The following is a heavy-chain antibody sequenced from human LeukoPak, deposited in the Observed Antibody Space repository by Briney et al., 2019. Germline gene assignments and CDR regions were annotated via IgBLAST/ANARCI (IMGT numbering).Heavy chain of an antibody. J-gene: IGHJ6*03. Sequence: SSQTLSLTCTVSGGSISSGSYYWSWIRQPAGKGLEWIGRIYTSGSTNYNPSLKSRVTISVDTSKNQFSLKLSSVTAADTAVYYCASSSLQPYDFWSGGPGYYYYMDVWGKGTTVTVSS. CDR3: ASSSLQPYDFWSGGPGYYYYMDV. CDR1: GGSISSGSYY. V-gene: IGHV4-61*02. CDR2: IYTSGST. D-gene: IGHD3-3*01.